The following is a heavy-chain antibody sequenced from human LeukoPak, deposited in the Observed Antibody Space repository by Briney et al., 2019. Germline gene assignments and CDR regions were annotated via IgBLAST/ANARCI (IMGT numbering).Heavy chain of an antibody. V-gene: IGHV3-11*01. Sequence: GGSLRLSCLASGFSFRGYFMGWIRPAPGQGLEWVSSTTSSGNTVYYADSVKGRFTISRDNGQKSLYLHMSGLRAEDTAVYYCARVLGAAAGTHYYYMDVWGKGTTVTVSS. CDR1: GFSFRGYF. D-gene: IGHD6-13*01. CDR3: ARVLGAAAGTHYYYMDV. CDR2: TTSSGNTV. J-gene: IGHJ6*03.